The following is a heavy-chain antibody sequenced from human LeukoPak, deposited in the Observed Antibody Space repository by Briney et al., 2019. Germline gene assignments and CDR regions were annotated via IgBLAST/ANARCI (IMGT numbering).Heavy chain of an antibody. CDR3: VRWADTPFDY. V-gene: IGHV1-8*01. J-gene: IGHJ4*02. CDR2: MKPNNGKT. CDR1: GYSFTSHD. Sequence: ASVKVSCKASGYSFTSHDINWVRQATGQGLEWMGWMKPNNGKTGYAQKFQGRVTMTSDTSISTAYMEPSSLKSEDTAVYYCVRWADTPFDYWGQGTLVTVSS. D-gene: IGHD5-18*01.